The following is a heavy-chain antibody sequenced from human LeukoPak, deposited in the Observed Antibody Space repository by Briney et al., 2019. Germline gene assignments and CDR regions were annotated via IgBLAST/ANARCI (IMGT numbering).Heavy chain of an antibody. V-gene: IGHV1-8*01. CDR3: ARGISSRQIGYYFMDV. CDR1: GYTFTNYD. Sequence: ASVKLSCKASGYTFTNYDVNWVRQATGQGLEWMGWMNPINGNTAYGQKFQGRVTLTRDTSRDTAYMDLSSLGPDDTAVCFCARGISSRQIGYYFMDVWGKGTTVTVSS. J-gene: IGHJ6*03. CDR2: MNPINGNT. D-gene: IGHD3-3*01.